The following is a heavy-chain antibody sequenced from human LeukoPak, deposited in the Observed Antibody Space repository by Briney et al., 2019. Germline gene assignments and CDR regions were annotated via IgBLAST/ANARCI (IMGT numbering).Heavy chain of an antibody. D-gene: IGHD3-3*01. Sequence: GGSLRLSCAASGFTSSSYGMHWVRQAPGKGLEWVAFIRYVGSNKYYADSVKGRFTISRDNSKNTLYLQMNSLRAEDTAVYYCAKDPLYYDFWSGYSSHFDYWGQGTLVTVSS. J-gene: IGHJ4*02. CDR3: AKDPLYYDFWSGYSSHFDY. CDR1: GFTSSSYG. CDR2: IRYVGSNK. V-gene: IGHV3-30*02.